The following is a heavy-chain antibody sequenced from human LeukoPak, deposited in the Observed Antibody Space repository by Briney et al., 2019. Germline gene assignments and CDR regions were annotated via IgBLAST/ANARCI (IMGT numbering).Heavy chain of an antibody. CDR2: INHSGST. CDR3: ARGGRDGYNHGWRYYYYYGMDV. D-gene: IGHD5-24*01. V-gene: IGHV4-34*01. Sequence: PSETLSLTCAVYGGSFSGYYWSWIRQPPGKGLEWIGEINHSGSTNYNPSLKSRVTISVDTSKNQFSLKLSSVTAADTAVYYCARGGRDGYNHGWRYYYYYGMDVWGQGTTVTVSS. CDR1: GGSFSGYY. J-gene: IGHJ6*02.